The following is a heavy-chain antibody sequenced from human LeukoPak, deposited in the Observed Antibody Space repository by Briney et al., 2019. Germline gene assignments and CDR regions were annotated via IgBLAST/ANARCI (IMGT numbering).Heavy chain of an antibody. Sequence: GASVKVSCKASAYTFTSYGISWVRQAPGQGLEWMGWISAYNGNTNYAQKLQGRVTMTTDTSTSTAYMELRSLRSDDTAVYYCAVGSGYSSSTDAFDIWGQGTMVTVSS. V-gene: IGHV1-18*01. CDR1: AYTFTSYG. D-gene: IGHD6-13*01. CDR2: ISAYNGNT. J-gene: IGHJ3*02. CDR3: AVGSGYSSSTDAFDI.